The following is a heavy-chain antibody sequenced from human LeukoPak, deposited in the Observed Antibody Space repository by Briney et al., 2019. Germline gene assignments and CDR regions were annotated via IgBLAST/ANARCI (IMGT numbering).Heavy chain of an antibody. D-gene: IGHD3-3*01. CDR3: ARPRLSRFYGDRAFDI. V-gene: IGHV3-64*02. Sequence: PGGSLRLSCVASGFTFSRYSMHWVRQIPGKGLEYVSAVNDDGDRTYYADSVKARFTISRDNSKNTLFLQMGSLRAEDTAVYYCARPRLSRFYGDRAFDIWGQGTMVTVSS. J-gene: IGHJ3*02. CDR2: VNDDGDRT. CDR1: GFTFSRYS.